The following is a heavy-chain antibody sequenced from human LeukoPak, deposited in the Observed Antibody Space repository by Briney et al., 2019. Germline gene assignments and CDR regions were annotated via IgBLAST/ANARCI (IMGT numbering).Heavy chain of an antibody. CDR3: ARAQNFWSGFDY. Sequence: SGGSLRLACAASGFTFSSYSMNWVRQAPGKGLEWVSSISSSSSYIYYADSVKGRFTISRDNAKNSPYLQMNSLRAEDTAVYYCARAQNFWSGFDYWGQGTLVTVSS. CDR1: GFTFSSYS. CDR2: ISSSSSYI. V-gene: IGHV3-21*01. J-gene: IGHJ4*02. D-gene: IGHD3-3*01.